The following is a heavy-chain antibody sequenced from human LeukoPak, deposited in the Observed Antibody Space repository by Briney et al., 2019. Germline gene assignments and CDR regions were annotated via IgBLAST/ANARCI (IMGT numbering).Heavy chain of an antibody. J-gene: IGHJ4*02. CDR3: ARDREQWLVPYYFDY. Sequence: PGGSLRLSCAASGFSFSDYSMSWIRQAPGKGLEWVSHISSSSSYTNYADSVKGRFTISRDNAKNSLYLQMNSLRVEDTAVYYCARDREQWLVPYYFDYWGQGTLVTVSS. D-gene: IGHD6-19*01. CDR1: GFSFSDYS. CDR2: ISSSSSYT. V-gene: IGHV3-11*05.